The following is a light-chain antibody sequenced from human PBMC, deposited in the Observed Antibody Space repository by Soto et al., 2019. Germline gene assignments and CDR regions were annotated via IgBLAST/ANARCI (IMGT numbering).Light chain of an antibody. CDR3: SSYAGINNLV. V-gene: IGLV2-8*01. J-gene: IGLJ2*01. Sequence: QSALTQPPSASGSPGQPVTISCTGTSSDVGGYNYVSWYQQHPGKAPKLMIYEVSKRPSGVPDRFSGSKSGNTASLTVSGLQAEDEADYYCSSYAGINNLVFGGGTKVTVL. CDR2: EVS. CDR1: SSDVGGYNY.